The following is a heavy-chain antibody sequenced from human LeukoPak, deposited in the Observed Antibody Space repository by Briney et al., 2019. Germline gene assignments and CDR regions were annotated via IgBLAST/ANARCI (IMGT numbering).Heavy chain of an antibody. V-gene: IGHV4-59*12. CDR3: ARKRYGNWFDP. J-gene: IGHJ5*02. D-gene: IGHD4-17*01. CDR1: GGSISSYY. Sequence: PSETLSLTCTVSGGSISSYYWSWIRQPPGKGLEWIGCIYYSGYTNYKSSLKSRVTISVDTSKNQFSLKLSSVTAADTAVYYCARKRYGNWFDPWGQGTLVTVSS. CDR2: IYYSGYT.